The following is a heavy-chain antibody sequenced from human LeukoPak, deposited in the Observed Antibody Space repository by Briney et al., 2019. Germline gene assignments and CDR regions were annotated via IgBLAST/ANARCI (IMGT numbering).Heavy chain of an antibody. D-gene: IGHD3-22*01. Sequence: ASVKVSCKASGYTFTGYYMHWVRQAPGQGLEWMGWINPNSGGTNYAQKFQGRVTMTRDTSISTAYMELSRLRSDDTAVHYCARVPDSSGYYNWFDPWGQGTLVTVSS. J-gene: IGHJ5*02. V-gene: IGHV1-2*02. CDR2: INPNSGGT. CDR1: GYTFTGYY. CDR3: ARVPDSSGYYNWFDP.